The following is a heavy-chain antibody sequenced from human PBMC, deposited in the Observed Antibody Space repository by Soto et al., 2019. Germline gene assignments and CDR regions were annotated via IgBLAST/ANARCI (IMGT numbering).Heavy chain of an antibody. CDR1: GTFSSYT. J-gene: IGHJ4*02. D-gene: IGHD3-10*01. Sequence: QVQLVQSGTEVKKPGSSVKVSCKASGTFSSYTISWVRQAPGQGLEWMGRIIPILGVADYAQKLQGRVTITADKSTNTAYMALSSLRSEDTAVYYCARGRPDGDHFDYWGQGTLVTVSA. CDR3: ARGRPDGDHFDY. V-gene: IGHV1-69*02. CDR2: IIPILGVA.